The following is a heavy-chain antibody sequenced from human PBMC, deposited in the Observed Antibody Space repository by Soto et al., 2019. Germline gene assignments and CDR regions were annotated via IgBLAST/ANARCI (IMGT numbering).Heavy chain of an antibody. CDR1: GGTFSSYA. D-gene: IGHD3-3*01. CDR2: IIPIFGTA. CDR3: ARGYYDFWSGYYISPYGMDV. Sequence: SVKVSCKASGGTFSSYAISWVRQAPGQGLEWMGGIIPIFGTANYAQKFQGRVTITADKSTSTAYMELSSLRSEDMAVYYCARGYYDFWSGYYISPYGMDVWGQGTTVTVSS. J-gene: IGHJ6*02. V-gene: IGHV1-69*06.